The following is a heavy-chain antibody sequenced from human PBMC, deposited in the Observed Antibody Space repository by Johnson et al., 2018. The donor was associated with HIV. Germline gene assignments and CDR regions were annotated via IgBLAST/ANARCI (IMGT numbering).Heavy chain of an antibody. CDR1: GFTFSSYG. CDR2: ISYDGSNK. J-gene: IGHJ3*02. Sequence: QVQLVESGGGVVQPGGSLRLSCAASGFTFSSYGMHWVRQAPGKGLEWVAVISYDGSNKYYADSVKGRFTISRDNSKNTLYLQMNSLRAEDTAVYYCAKRQGGGAFDIWGQGTMVTVSS. D-gene: IGHD2-15*01. CDR3: AKRQGGGAFDI. V-gene: IGHV3-33*05.